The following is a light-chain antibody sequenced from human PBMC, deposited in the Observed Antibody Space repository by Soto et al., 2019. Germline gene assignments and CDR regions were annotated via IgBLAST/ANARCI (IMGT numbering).Light chain of an antibody. CDR3: QQRIT. J-gene: IGKJ5*01. CDR2: DAS. CDR1: QSVSSY. V-gene: IGKV3-11*01. Sequence: EIVLTQSPATLSLSPGESATLSCRASQSVSSYLAWYQQKPGQAPRLLIYDASNRATGIPARFSGSGSGTDFTLTISSLEPEDFAVYYCQQRITFGQGTRLEI.